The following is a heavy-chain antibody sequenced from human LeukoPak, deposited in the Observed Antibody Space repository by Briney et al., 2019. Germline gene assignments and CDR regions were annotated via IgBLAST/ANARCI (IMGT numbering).Heavy chain of an antibody. CDR2: INHSGST. Sequence: SETLSLTCAVYGVSFSGYYWSWIRQPPGKGLEWIGEINHSGSTNYNPSLKSRVTISVDTSKNQISLKLSSVTAADTAVYYCARGFRIPGIAAVWGQGTLVTVSS. J-gene: IGHJ4*02. D-gene: IGHD6-13*01. V-gene: IGHV4-34*01. CDR1: GVSFSGYY. CDR3: ARGFRIPGIAAV.